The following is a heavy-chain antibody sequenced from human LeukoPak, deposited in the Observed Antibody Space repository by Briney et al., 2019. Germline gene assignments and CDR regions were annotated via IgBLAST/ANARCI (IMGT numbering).Heavy chain of an antibody. CDR3: ARGGYCDSSGCYRWFDY. D-gene: IGHD2-2*01. V-gene: IGHV3-48*03. J-gene: IGHJ5*01. CDR1: GFTHSNYE. CDR2: IHTSGNTV. Sequence: GGSLRLSCAASGFTHSNYEMNWVRQAPGKGLEWIAYIHTSGNTVYYADSVKGRFTISRDSAKNSLYLHMNSLRAEDTAVYYCARGGYCDSSGCYRWFDYWGQGTLVTVSS.